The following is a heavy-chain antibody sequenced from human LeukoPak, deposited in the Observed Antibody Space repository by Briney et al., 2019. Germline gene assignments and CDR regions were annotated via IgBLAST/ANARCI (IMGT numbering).Heavy chain of an antibody. J-gene: IGHJ3*01. Sequence: PGGSLRLSCAASGFTFDDYAMHWVRQAPGKGLEWVSVISAVGGRKTYADSVKGRFTISRDNAENSLFLQMNSLRDEDTAVYYCARSLAFDLWGQGTVVSVSS. CDR2: ISAVGGRK. CDR3: ARSLAFDL. D-gene: IGHD3-16*01. V-gene: IGHV3-43*02. CDR1: GFTFDDYA.